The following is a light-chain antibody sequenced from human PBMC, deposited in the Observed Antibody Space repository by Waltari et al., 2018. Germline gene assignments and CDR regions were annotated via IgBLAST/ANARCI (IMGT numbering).Light chain of an antibody. Sequence: QAALTQPRSVSGSPGQSVTISCTGTSSDLGGYSYVSWYQQHPGTVPKLMIYEVNKRPSGVSDRFSGPKSGNTASLTISGLQAEDEADYYCCSYAGTYTFVFGSGTKLTVL. J-gene: IGLJ6*01. V-gene: IGLV2-11*01. CDR2: EVN. CDR3: CSYAGTYTFV. CDR1: SSDLGGYSY.